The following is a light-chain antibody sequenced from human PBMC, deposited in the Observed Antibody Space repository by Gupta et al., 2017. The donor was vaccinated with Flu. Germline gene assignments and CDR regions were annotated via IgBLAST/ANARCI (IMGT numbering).Light chain of an antibody. J-gene: IGKJ1*01. CDR2: GAS. Sequence: ERATRSCRASQSVSSSYLAWYQQKPGQAPRLLIYGASSRATGIPDRCSGSGSGTDFTLTISRLEPEDVAVYYWQHYGSSPWTFGQGTKVEIK. CDR3: QHYGSSPWT. CDR1: QSVSSSY. V-gene: IGKV3-20*01.